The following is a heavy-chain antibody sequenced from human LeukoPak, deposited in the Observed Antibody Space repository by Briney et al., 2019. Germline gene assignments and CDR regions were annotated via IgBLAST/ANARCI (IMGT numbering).Heavy chain of an antibody. V-gene: IGHV1-8*01. CDR2: MNPNSGNT. J-gene: IGHJ4*02. D-gene: IGHD5-24*01. Sequence: ASVKVSCKASGYTFTSYDINWVRQATGQGLEWMGWMNPNSGNTGYAQKFQGRVTMTRNTSISTAYMELSGLRSEDTAVYYCARGVEMLAGAFGYWGQGTLVTVSS. CDR1: GYTFTSYD. CDR3: ARGVEMLAGAFGY.